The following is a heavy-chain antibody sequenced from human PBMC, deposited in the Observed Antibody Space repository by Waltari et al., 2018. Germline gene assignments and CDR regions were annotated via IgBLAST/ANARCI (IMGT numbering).Heavy chain of an antibody. CDR1: GYSFSSHTRA. V-gene: IGHV6-1*01. CDR3: VRGGHFEY. CDR2: TYFRSKWYY. J-gene: IGHJ4*02. Sequence: QAQLQQSAPGLVNPPPTRSLTCAISGYSFSSHTRARNWVRQSPSRGLEWLGRTYFRSKWYYDYAVSVKSRITINPDTSKNQFSLQLSSVTPEDTAVYYCVRGGHFEYWGQGTLVTVSS.